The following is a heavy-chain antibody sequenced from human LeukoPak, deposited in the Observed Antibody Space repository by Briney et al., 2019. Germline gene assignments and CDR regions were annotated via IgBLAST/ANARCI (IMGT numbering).Heavy chain of an antibody. D-gene: IGHD6-13*01. V-gene: IGHV4-61*02. J-gene: IGHJ4*02. Sequence: PSQTLSLTCTVSGGSISSGSYCWRWIRQPAGKGLEWIGRIYTSGSTNYNPSLKSRVTISVDTSKNQFSLKLSSVTAADTAVYYCARGLGYSSSPVYWGQGTLVTVSS. CDR1: GGSISSGSYC. CDR3: ARGLGYSSSPVY. CDR2: IYTSGST.